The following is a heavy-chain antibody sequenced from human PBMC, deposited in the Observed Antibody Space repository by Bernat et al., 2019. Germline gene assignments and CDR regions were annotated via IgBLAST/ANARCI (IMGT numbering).Heavy chain of an antibody. Sequence: EVQLLESGGGLVQPGGSLRLSCAASGFTFSSYAMSWVRQAPGKGREWVSAISGRGGSTYYADSVKCRFTISRDNSKNTLYLHMDSLRAEDTAVYYCARSNPADYWGRGTLVTVSS. CDR1: GFTFSSYA. J-gene: IGHJ4*02. D-gene: IGHD6-13*01. CDR2: ISGRGGST. CDR3: ARSNPADY. V-gene: IGHV3-23*01.